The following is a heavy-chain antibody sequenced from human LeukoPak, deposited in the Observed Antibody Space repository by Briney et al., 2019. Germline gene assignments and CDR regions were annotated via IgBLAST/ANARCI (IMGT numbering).Heavy chain of an antibody. CDR1: GFTSYDYV. CDR2: INWNGSGA. CDR3: ARDYGSGSFGP. V-gene: IGHV3-20*04. D-gene: IGHD3-10*01. J-gene: IGHJ5*02. Sequence: GGSLRLSCAASGFTSYDYVMSSVGQAPGKGLKGVSGINWNGSGAGYADSVKGRFTISRDNDKNTVYLQMNSLRAEDTAVYYCARDYGSGSFGPWGQGTLVTVSS.